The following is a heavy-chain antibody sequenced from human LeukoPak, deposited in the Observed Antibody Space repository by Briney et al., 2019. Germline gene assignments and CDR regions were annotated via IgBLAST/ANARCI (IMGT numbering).Heavy chain of an antibody. D-gene: IGHD4-17*01. V-gene: IGHV4-34*01. CDR3: ARAYGDYRYYYYYMDV. CDR2: INHSGST. Sequence: SETLSLTCAVFGGSFSGYYWSWIRQRPGKGLEWIGEINHSGSTNYNPSLKSRVTVSVDTSKNQFSLRVSSVTAADTAVYYCARAYGDYRYYYYYMDVWGKGTTVTVSS. J-gene: IGHJ6*03. CDR1: GGSFSGYY.